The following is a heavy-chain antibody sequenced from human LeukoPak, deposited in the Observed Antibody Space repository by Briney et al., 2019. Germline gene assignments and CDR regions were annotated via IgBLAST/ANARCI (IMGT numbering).Heavy chain of an antibody. CDR2: ISSSGSTI. Sequence: GGSLRLSCGASGFTFSSYEMNWVRQAPGKGLEWVSYISSSGSTIYYSDSVKGRFTISRDNAKNSLYLQMNSLRAEDTAAYYCARVGYSYGLDYFDYWGQGNLVTVSS. J-gene: IGHJ4*02. CDR3: ARVGYSYGLDYFDY. D-gene: IGHD5-18*01. CDR1: GFTFSSYE. V-gene: IGHV3-48*03.